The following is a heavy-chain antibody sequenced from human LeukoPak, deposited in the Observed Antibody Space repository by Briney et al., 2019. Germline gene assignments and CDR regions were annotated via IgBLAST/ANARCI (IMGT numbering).Heavy chain of an antibody. J-gene: IGHJ6*03. CDR2: INHSGST. V-gene: IGHV4-39*07. CDR1: GGSISSSSYY. Sequence: PSETLSLTCTVSGGSISSSSYYWSWIRQPPGKGLEWIGEINHSGSTNYNPSLKSRVTISVDTSKNQFSLKLSSVTAADTAVYYCARGAAAAGTFRSYYYYYYMDVWGKGTTVTVSS. D-gene: IGHD6-13*01. CDR3: ARGAAAAGTFRSYYYYYYMDV.